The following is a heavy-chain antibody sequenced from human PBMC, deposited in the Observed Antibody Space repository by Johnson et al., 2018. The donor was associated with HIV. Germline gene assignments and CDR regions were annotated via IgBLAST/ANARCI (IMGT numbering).Heavy chain of an antibody. CDR1: GFTFSSYW. Sequence: VLLVESGGGLVQPGGSLRLSCAASGFTFSSYWMSWVRQAPGKGLEWVANIKQDGSEKYYVDSVKGRFTISRDNSKNTLYLQMNSLRAEDTAMYYCAKSPAKDHGGNSGAFTIWGQGTMVTVSS. CDR2: IKQDGSEK. CDR3: AKSPAKDHGGNSGAFTI. V-gene: IGHV3-7*01. J-gene: IGHJ3*02. D-gene: IGHD4-23*01.